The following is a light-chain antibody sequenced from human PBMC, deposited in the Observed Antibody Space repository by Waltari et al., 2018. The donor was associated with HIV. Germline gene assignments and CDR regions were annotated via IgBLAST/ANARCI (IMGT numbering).Light chain of an antibody. CDR1: SSNIGSNS. J-gene: IGLJ2*01. CDR2: SNN. Sequence: QSVLTQPPSASGTPGPRVAISCSGSSSNIGSNSVTWSQQVSGAAPKLIINSNNQRPSGVPGRFSGSKSGTAGSLAISALQSEDEADYYCAAWDDNRNTVVFGGGTKLTVL. CDR3: AAWDDNRNTVV. V-gene: IGLV1-44*01.